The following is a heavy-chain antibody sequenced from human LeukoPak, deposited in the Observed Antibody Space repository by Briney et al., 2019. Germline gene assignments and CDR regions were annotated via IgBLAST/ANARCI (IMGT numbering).Heavy chain of an antibody. V-gene: IGHV4-59*01. Sequence: SETLSLTCTVSGGSISSYYWSWLRQPPGKGLEWIGYIYYSGSTNYNPSLKSRVTISVDTSKNQFSLKLSSVTAADTAVYYCARDKATYATMVRGPYSMDVWGQGTTATVSS. CDR2: IYYSGST. D-gene: IGHD3-10*01. CDR1: GGSISSYY. CDR3: ARDKATYATMVRGPYSMDV. J-gene: IGHJ6*02.